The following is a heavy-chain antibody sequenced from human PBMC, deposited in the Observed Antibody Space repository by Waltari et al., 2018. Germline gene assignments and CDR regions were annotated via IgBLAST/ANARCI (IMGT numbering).Heavy chain of an antibody. CDR3: AREYGPLTTVTGYYYYMDV. V-gene: IGHV1-18*01. CDR2: ISAYNGNT. J-gene: IGHJ6*03. Sequence: QVQLVQPGAEVKKPGASVKVSCKASGYTFTSYGISWVRQAPGQGLEWMGWISAYNGNTNYAQKLQGRVTMTTDTSTSTAYMELRSLRSDDTAVYYCAREYGPLTTVTGYYYYMDVWGKGTTVTVSS. D-gene: IGHD4-4*01. CDR1: GYTFTSYG.